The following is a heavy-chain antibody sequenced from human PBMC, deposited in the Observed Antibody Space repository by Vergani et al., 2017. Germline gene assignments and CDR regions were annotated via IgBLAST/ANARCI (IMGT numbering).Heavy chain of an antibody. J-gene: IGHJ4*02. Sequence: EVQLVESGGGLVKPGGSLRLSCAASGFTFSSYSMNWVRQAPGKGLEWVSSISSSSSYIYYADSVKGRFTISRDNAKNSLYLQMNSLRAEDTAVYYCARAYCSSTSCYFFFDYWGQGTLVTVSS. CDR1: GFTFSSYS. V-gene: IGHV3-21*01. CDR2: ISSSSSYI. D-gene: IGHD2-2*01. CDR3: ARAYCSSTSCYFFFDY.